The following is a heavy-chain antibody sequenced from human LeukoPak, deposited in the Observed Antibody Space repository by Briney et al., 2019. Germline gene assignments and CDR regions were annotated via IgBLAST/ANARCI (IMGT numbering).Heavy chain of an antibody. CDR3: VRDLWGFDY. D-gene: IGHD7-27*01. J-gene: IGHJ4*02. Sequence: QPGGSLRLSCSVSGGSISDLTMHWVRQAPGKGLEYVSVVNTDGGSTHYGDSVRGRFTVSRDNSKNAVYLQMSSLTSDDTAVYYCVRDLWGFDYWGQGTLVTVSS. CDR1: GGSISDLT. CDR2: VNTDGGST. V-gene: IGHV3-64D*06.